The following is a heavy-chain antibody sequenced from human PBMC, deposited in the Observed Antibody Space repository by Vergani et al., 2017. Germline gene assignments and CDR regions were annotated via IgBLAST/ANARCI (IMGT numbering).Heavy chain of an antibody. CDR1: GFTFSSYS. Sequence: EVQLVESGGGLVKPGGSLRLSCAASGFTFSSYSMNWVRQAPGKGLEWVSSISSSSSYIYYADSVKGRVTISRDSAKNSLYLQMHSLRPEDTAVYYCARSSSFDSWGQGTLVTVSS. V-gene: IGHV3-21*01. D-gene: IGHD6-19*01. CDR2: ISSSSSYI. CDR3: ARSSSFDS. J-gene: IGHJ4*02.